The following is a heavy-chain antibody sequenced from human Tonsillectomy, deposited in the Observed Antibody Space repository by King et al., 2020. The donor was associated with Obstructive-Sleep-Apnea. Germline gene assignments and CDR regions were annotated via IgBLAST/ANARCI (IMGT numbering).Heavy chain of an antibody. Sequence: VQLVESGGGLVQPGGSLRLSCAASGVTFSSYWMSWVRQAPGKGLEGVANINQDGSEIYYVDSVKGRFTISRDNAKNSLYLQMNSLSAEDTAVYYCARDQHYYDSSVYYYYFDYWGQGTLVTVSS. J-gene: IGHJ4*02. CDR3: ARDQHYYDSSVYYYYFDY. CDR1: GVTFSSYW. D-gene: IGHD3-22*01. V-gene: IGHV3-7*03. CDR2: INQDGSEI.